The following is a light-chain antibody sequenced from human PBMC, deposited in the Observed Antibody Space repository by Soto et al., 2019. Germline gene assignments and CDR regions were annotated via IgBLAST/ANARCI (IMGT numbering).Light chain of an antibody. V-gene: IGKV3-20*01. CDR1: ESVSNN. CDR2: GAS. CDR3: QQYGSSPPT. Sequence: EIVLTQSPGTLSLSPGERATVTCRATESVSNNLAWYHQKPRQAPSLLIDGASTRAPGTPDRCSGSGSGTDFTLTINRLEPEDFALYYCQQYGSSPPTFGQGTKVDIK. J-gene: IGKJ1*01.